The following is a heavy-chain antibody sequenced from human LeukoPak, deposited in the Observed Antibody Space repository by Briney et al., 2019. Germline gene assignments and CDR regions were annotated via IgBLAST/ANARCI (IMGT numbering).Heavy chain of an antibody. CDR1: GFTFSSYW. CDR2: ISSSGSTI. J-gene: IGHJ4*02. CDR3: ARETTERSRYYYGSGSYFGY. V-gene: IGHV3-48*04. Sequence: PGGSLRLSCAASGFTFSSYWMSWVRQAPGKGLEWVSYISSSGSTIYYADSVKGRFTISRDNAKNSLYLQMNSLRAEDTAVYYCARETTERSRYYYGSGSYFGYWGQGTLVTVSS. D-gene: IGHD3-10*01.